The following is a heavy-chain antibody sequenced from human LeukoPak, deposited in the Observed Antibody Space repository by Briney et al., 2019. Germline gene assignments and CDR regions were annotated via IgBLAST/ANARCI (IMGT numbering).Heavy chain of an antibody. V-gene: IGHV4-39*01. J-gene: IGHJ6*02. D-gene: IGHD2-21*02. Sequence: DSGSTYYNPSLKSRVTISVDTSKNQFSLKLNSVTAADTAVYYCARGRVSVTGYYFAMDVWGQGTTVTVSS. CDR2: DSGST. CDR3: ARGRVSVTGYYFAMDV.